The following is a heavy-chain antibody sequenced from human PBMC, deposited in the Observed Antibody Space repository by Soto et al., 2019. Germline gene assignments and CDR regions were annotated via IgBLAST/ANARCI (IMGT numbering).Heavy chain of an antibody. D-gene: IGHD2-21*02. Sequence: QVQLVQSGAEVKKPGSTVKVSCKASGGAFSSFAISWVRQAPGQGLEWMGGIIPVFGTANYAQKFQGRVTITADKSTSTAYMELSSLTSEDTAVYFCAKVGHIGVVTAIPDSAFDIWGQGTMVTVSS. CDR2: IIPVFGTA. J-gene: IGHJ3*02. CDR3: AKVGHIGVVTAIPDSAFDI. V-gene: IGHV1-69*06. CDR1: GGAFSSFA.